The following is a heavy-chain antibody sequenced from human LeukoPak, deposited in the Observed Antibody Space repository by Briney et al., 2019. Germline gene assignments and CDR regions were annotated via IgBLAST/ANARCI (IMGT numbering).Heavy chain of an antibody. D-gene: IGHD4-17*01. V-gene: IGHV4-61*02. CDR3: ARGPLTVTRGFDP. CDR2: IYTSGST. J-gene: IGHJ5*02. CDR1: GVSISSSPDY. Sequence: PSETLSLTCTVSGVSISSSPDYWSWIRQPAGKGLEWIGRIYTSGSTNYNPSLKTRVTMSVDTSKNQFSLKLSSVTAADTAVYYCARGPLTVTRGFDPWGQGTLVTVSS.